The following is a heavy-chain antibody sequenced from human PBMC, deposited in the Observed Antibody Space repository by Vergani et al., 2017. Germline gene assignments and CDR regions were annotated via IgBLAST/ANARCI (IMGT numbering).Heavy chain of an antibody. V-gene: IGHV1-2*02. Sequence: QVQLVQSGAEVKKPGASVKVSCKASGYTFTDYFMHWVRQAPGQGLEWMGWINPNSGGTNYAQKFQGRVTMTRDTSISTAYMELSILRSDDTAVYYCARVGTSSNRDYFDYWGQGTLVTVSS. CDR2: INPNSGGT. J-gene: IGHJ4*02. CDR1: GYTFTDYF. CDR3: ARVGTSSNRDYFDY. D-gene: IGHD2-2*01.